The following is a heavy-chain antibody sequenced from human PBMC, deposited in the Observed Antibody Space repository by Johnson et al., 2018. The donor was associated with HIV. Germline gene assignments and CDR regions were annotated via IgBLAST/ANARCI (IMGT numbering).Heavy chain of an antibody. J-gene: IGHJ3*02. V-gene: IGHV3-20*04. Sequence: MQLVESGGGVARPGGSLRLSCEASGFSFDEYDMSWVRQAPGKGLEWVSGINWNGGSTGYGDSVKGRFTISRDNAKNSLYLQMNSLRAEDTALYYCAKDKAAAGPEAFDIWVQGTMVTVSS. CDR2: INWNGGST. CDR3: AKDKAAAGPEAFDI. CDR1: GFSFDEYD. D-gene: IGHD6-13*01.